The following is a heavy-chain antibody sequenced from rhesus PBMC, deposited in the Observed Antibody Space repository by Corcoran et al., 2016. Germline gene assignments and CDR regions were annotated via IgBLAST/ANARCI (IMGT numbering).Heavy chain of an antibody. CDR3: ATGRVLGAAGPDSYFDY. CDR1: GYTFTDYS. V-gene: IGHV1-111*02. J-gene: IGHJ4*01. Sequence: EVQLVQSGAEVKKPGASVKISCKASGYTFTDYSLHWVRQAPGKGREWMGRVDPEDDETIHQQKFQDRVTITADTSTDTAYMELSSLRSEDTAVYYCATGRVLGAAGPDSYFDYWGQGVLVTVSS. CDR2: VDPEDDET. D-gene: IGHD6-13*01.